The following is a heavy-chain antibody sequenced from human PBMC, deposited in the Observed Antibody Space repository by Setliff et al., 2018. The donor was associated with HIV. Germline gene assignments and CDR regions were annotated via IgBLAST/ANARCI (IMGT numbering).Heavy chain of an antibody. V-gene: IGHV4-59*11. J-gene: IGHJ5*02. Sequence: SETLSLTCTVSGVSGGSISSHYWNWIRQPPGKGLEWIGYIYCTGTTKTNPSLKSRVTMSIDTSKNQLSLKLSSVTAADTAVYYCARGLWFGGSYWFDTWGQGTLVTVSS. D-gene: IGHD3-10*01. CDR2: IYCTGTT. CDR3: ARGLWFGGSYWFDT. CDR1: GGSISSHY.